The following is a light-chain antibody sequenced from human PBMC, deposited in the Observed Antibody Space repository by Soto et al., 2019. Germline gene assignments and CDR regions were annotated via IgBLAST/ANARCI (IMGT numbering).Light chain of an antibody. Sequence: DIQMTQSPSTLSASVGDRDAITCRASQSMSTWLAWYQQKPGKAPKLLIYDASSLESGVPSRFSGSGSGTEFTLTISSLQPDDFATYYCQQYHSYSTFGQGTKV. CDR2: DAS. J-gene: IGKJ1*01. V-gene: IGKV1-5*01. CDR1: QSMSTW. CDR3: QQYHSYST.